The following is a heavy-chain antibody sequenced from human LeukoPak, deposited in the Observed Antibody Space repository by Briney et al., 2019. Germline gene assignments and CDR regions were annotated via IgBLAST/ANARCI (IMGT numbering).Heavy chain of an antibody. J-gene: IGHJ4*02. CDR2: IYHSGST. CDR3: ASGVGYSYGPGGY. V-gene: IGHV4-4*02. CDR1: GGSISSSNW. D-gene: IGHD5-18*01. Sequence: PSGTLSLTCAVSGGSISSSNWWSWVRQPPGKGLEWIGEIYHSGSTNYNPSLKSRVTISVDTSKNQFSLKLSSVTAADTAVYYCASGVGYSYGPGGYWGQGTLVTVSS.